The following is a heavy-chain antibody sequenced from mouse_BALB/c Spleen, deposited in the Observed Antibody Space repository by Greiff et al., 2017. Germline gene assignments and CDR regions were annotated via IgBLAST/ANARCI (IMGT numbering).Heavy chain of an antibody. CDR2: IWSGGST. V-gene: IGHV2-2*02. Sequence: QVQLKESGPGLVQPSQSLSITCTVSGFSLTSYGVHWVRQSPGKGLEWLGVIWSGGSTDYNAAFISRLSISKDNSKSQVFFQMNSLQANDTAIYYCARNEVRRDYYAMDYWGQGTSVTVSS. CDR3: ARNEVRRDYYAMDY. D-gene: IGHD2-14*01. J-gene: IGHJ4*01. CDR1: GFSLTSYG.